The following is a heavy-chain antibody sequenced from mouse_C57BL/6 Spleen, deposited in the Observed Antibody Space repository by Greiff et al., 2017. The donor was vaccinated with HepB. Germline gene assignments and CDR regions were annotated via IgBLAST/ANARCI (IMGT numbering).Heavy chain of an antibody. V-gene: IGHV14-3*01. D-gene: IGHD2-2*01. CDR1: GFNIKNTY. Sequence: EVKLMESVAELVRPGASVKLSCTASGFNIKNTYMHWVKQRPEQGLEWIGRIDPANGNTKYAPKFQGKATITADTSSNTAHLQLSSLASEDTAIYCCARATMVTTYWYFDVWGTGTTVTVAS. CDR3: ARATMVTTYWYFDV. CDR2: IDPANGNT. J-gene: IGHJ1*03.